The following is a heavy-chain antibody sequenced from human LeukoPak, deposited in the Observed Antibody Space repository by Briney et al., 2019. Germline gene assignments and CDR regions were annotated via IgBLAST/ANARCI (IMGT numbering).Heavy chain of an antibody. J-gene: IGHJ3*02. D-gene: IGHD3-22*01. V-gene: IGHV3-21*01. CDR2: ISSSSSYI. CDR1: GFTFSSYS. CDR3: ARTGKGSGYYYDAFDI. Sequence: GGSLRLSCAASGFTFSSYSMNWVRQAPGKGLEWVSSISSSSSYIYYADSVKGRFTISRDNAKNSLYLQMNSLRAEDTAVYYCARTGKGSGYYYDAFDIWGQGTMVTVSS.